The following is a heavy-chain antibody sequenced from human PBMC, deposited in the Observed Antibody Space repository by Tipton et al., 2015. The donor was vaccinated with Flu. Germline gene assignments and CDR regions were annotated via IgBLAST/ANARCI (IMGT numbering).Heavy chain of an antibody. CDR3: TRGSGGSGPYAFDI. V-gene: IGHV3-49*04. J-gene: IGHJ3*02. CDR2: IRSKAYGGTT. D-gene: IGHD6-25*01. CDR1: GFTFGDYA. Sequence: SLRLSCTASGFTFGDYAMSWVRQAPGKGLEWVGFIRSKAYGGTTEYAASVKGRFTISRDDSKSIAYLQMNSLKTEDTAVYYCTRGSGGSGPYAFDIWGQGTMVTVSS.